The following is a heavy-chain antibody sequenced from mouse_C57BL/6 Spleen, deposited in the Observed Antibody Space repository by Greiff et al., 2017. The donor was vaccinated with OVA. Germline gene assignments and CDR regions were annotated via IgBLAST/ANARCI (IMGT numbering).Heavy chain of an antibody. CDR1: GYTFTSYG. V-gene: IGHV1-81*01. CDR3: ARSYYYGSSYDYYAMDY. CDR2: IYPRSGNT. Sequence: VKLMESGAELARPGASVKLSCKASGYTFTSYGISWVKQRTGQGLEWIGEIYPRSGNTYYNEKFKGKATLTADKSSSTAYMELRSLTSEDSAVYFCARSYYYGSSYDYYAMDYWGQGTSVTVSS. J-gene: IGHJ4*01. D-gene: IGHD1-1*01.